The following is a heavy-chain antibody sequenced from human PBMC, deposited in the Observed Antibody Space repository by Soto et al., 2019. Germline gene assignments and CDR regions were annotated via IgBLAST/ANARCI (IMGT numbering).Heavy chain of an antibody. V-gene: IGHV4-39*01. Sequence: SETLSLTCTVSGGSVSSSTYYWGWIRQPPGKGLEWIGSIYYSGSTYYNPSLKSRVTISVDTSKNQFSLKLSSVTAADTAVYYCANSYGDYVSYWGQGTLVTVSS. J-gene: IGHJ4*02. CDR3: ANSYGDYVSY. CDR1: GGSVSSSTYY. CDR2: IYYSGST. D-gene: IGHD4-17*01.